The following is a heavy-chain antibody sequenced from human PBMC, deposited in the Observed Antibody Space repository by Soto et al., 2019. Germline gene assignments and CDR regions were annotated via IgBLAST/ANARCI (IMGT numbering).Heavy chain of an antibody. J-gene: IGHJ5*02. CDR2: MYHSGTS. CDR3: ARDSTYLHTSGPS. CDR1: GYSISSGYY. D-gene: IGHD3-22*01. V-gene: IGHV4-38-2*02. Sequence: TSETLSLTCAVSGYSISSGYYWGWIRQPPGKGLEWIGSMYHSGTSFYNPSLESRVIVSVDTSKNQFSLRLSSVTAEDTAVYYCARDSTYLHTSGPSWGQGTLVTISS.